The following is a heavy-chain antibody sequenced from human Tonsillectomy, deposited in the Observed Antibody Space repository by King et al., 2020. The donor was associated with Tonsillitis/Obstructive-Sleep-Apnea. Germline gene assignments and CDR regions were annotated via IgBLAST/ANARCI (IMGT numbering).Heavy chain of an antibody. D-gene: IGHD3-3*01. V-gene: IGHV7-4-1*02. CDR2: INTHTGNP. CDR3: AREGRSQTYYDFWSGSPDAFDI. CDR1: EFTFTSYA. Sequence: QLVQSGSELKKPGASVKVSCRASEFTFTSYAMNWVRQAPGQGLEWMGWINTHTGNPTYAQGFAGRFVFSLDISVSTAYLQINSLKAEDTAVYYCAREGRSQTYYDFWSGSPDAFDIWGQGTMVTGSS. J-gene: IGHJ3*02.